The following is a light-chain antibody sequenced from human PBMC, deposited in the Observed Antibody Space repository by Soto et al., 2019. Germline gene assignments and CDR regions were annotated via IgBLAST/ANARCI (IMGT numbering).Light chain of an antibody. CDR3: MQGTLWPWT. Sequence: DVVMTQSPLSXPVTLGQPASISCSSSQILVDRDGNTYFNWYQRRPGQPPRRLIYKISYRDSGVPDRFSGSGSGTYFTLKISRVEAEDVGFYYCMQGTLWPWTFGQGTK. V-gene: IGKV2-30*01. J-gene: IGKJ1*01. CDR1: QILVDRDGNTY. CDR2: KIS.